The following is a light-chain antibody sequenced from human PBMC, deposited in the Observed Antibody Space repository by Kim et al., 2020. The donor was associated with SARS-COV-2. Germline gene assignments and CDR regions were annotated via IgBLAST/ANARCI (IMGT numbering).Light chain of an antibody. CDR2: AAS. J-gene: IGKJ2*03. V-gene: IGKV1-12*01. Sequence: FAPAGARVTITWRASQGISSLVAWSPQKPEKAPNLLLYAASISQSGVPSRFSGSGSGTDFSLTNSSLQPEDFASYYCQQSNSFPYSFGQGNKLDI. CDR3: QQSNSFPYS. CDR1: QGISSL.